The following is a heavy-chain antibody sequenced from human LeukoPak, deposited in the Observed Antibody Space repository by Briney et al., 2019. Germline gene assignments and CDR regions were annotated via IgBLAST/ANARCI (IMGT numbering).Heavy chain of an antibody. CDR1: GFTFDSYA. D-gene: IGHD1-26*01. Sequence: GGSLRLSCAASGFTFDSYAMSWVRQAPGRGLEWVSSISGSGSSTYYADSVKGRFTISRDNSKNALYLQMDSLRIEDTAEYYCAKGNSARSGSSYGYYWGQGTLVTVSS. CDR2: ISGSGSST. CDR3: AKGNSARSGSSYGYY. V-gene: IGHV3-23*01. J-gene: IGHJ4*02.